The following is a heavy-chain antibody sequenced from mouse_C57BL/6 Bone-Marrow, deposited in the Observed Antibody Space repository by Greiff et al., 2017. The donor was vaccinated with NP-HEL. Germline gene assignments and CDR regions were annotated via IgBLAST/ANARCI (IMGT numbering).Heavy chain of an antibody. CDR3: ARDLYYYGPSGAY. V-gene: IGHV5-4*01. CDR2: IRDGGSYT. J-gene: IGHJ3*01. Sequence: EVKLEESGGGLVKPGGSLKLSCAASGFTFSSYAMSWVRQTPEKRLEWVATIRDGGSYTYYPANVKGRFTISRDNAKNNLYLQMSHLKSEDTAMYYCARDLYYYGPSGAYWGQGTLVTVSA. D-gene: IGHD1-1*01. CDR1: GFTFSSYA.